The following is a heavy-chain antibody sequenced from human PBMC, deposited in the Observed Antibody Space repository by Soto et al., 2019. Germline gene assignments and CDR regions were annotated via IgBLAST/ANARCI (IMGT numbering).Heavy chain of an antibody. CDR3: ARLDSSGWYVGY. Sequence: SETLSLTCTVSGGSISSYYWSWIRQPPGKGLEWIGYIYFSGSTNYNPSLKSRVTTSVDTSKNQFSLKLSSVTAADTAVYYCARLDSSGWYVGYWGQGTLVTVSS. CDR2: IYFSGST. J-gene: IGHJ4*02. D-gene: IGHD6-19*01. V-gene: IGHV4-59*08. CDR1: GGSISSYY.